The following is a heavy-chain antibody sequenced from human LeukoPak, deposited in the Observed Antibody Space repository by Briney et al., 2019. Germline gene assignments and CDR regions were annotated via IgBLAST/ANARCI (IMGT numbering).Heavy chain of an antibody. Sequence: GGSLRLPCAASGFTFSSYEMNWVRQAPGKGLEWVSYISSSGSTIYYADSVKGRFTISRDNAKNSLYLQMNSLRAEDTAVYYCASSPLYDFWSGYSLDYWGQGTLVTVSS. D-gene: IGHD3-3*01. CDR1: GFTFSSYE. CDR2: ISSSGSTI. J-gene: IGHJ4*02. CDR3: ASSPLYDFWSGYSLDY. V-gene: IGHV3-48*03.